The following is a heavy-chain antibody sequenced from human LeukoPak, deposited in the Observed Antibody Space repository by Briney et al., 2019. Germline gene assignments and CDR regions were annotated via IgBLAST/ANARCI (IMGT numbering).Heavy chain of an antibody. CDR3: ARGPGSTPIGDY. CDR2: ISAYNGNT. Sequence: ASVKVSCKASGYTFTSYGISWVRQAPGQGLEWMGWISAYNGNTNYAQKLQGRVTMTTDTSPSTAYMELSSLRSEDPAVYYFARGPGSTPIGDYWGQGTLVPVPS. CDR1: GYTFTSYG. D-gene: IGHD2-2*01. J-gene: IGHJ4*02. V-gene: IGHV1-18*01.